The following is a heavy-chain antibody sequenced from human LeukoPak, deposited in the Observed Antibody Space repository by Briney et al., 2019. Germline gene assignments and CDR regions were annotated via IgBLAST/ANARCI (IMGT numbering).Heavy chain of an antibody. CDR3: ARHRYSSGSYYFDL. Sequence: KPSETLSLTCTVSGGSISSSSYYWGWIRQPPGKGLEWIGSIYYSGSTYYNPSLKSRVTISVDTSKNQFSLKLSSVTAADTAVHYCARHRYSSGSYYFDLWGQGTLVTVSS. CDR1: GGSISSSSYY. J-gene: IGHJ4*02. D-gene: IGHD3-22*01. CDR2: IYYSGST. V-gene: IGHV4-39*01.